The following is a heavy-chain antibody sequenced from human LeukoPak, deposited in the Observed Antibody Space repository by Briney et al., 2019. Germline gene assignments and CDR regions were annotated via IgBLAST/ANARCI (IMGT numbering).Heavy chain of an antibody. V-gene: IGHV4-39*01. J-gene: IGHJ5*02. CDR3: ARLAYGATREFDP. CDR2: IYYSGTT. D-gene: IGHD4-17*01. CDR1: GGSITNTNYY. Sequence: PSETLSLTCTVSGGSITNTNYYWAWIRQPPGKGLEWIGSIYYSGTTYYTSSLRSRLTMSVETSKNQFSLKLSSLTAADTAVFYCARLAYGATREFDPWGQGALVTVSS.